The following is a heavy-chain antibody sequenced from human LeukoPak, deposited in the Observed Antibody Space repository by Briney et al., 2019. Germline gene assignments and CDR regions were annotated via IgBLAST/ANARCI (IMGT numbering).Heavy chain of an antibody. J-gene: IGHJ4*02. CDR1: GFTFSSYW. V-gene: IGHV3-7*01. CDR2: IRQDGSEK. D-gene: IGHD2-2*01. CDR3: ARENRSTSCCFDY. Sequence: AGGSLRLSCAVSGFTFSSYWMSWVRQAPGKGLEWVANIRQDGSEKYYVDSVKGQFTISRDNAKNSLYLQMTSLRAEDTAVYYCARENRSTSCCFDYWGQGTLVTVSS.